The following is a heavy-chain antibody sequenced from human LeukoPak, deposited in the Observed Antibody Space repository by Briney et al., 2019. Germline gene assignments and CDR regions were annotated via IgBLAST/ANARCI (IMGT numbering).Heavy chain of an antibody. Sequence: SETLSLTCTVSGGSISGYYWSWIRQPPGEGLESIGYIYYSGSTNYNPSLKSRVTISVDTSKNQFSLKLSSVTAADTAVYYCARAYSSSWYYFDYWDQGTLVTVSS. J-gene: IGHJ4*02. D-gene: IGHD6-13*01. CDR3: ARAYSSSWYYFDY. V-gene: IGHV4-59*01. CDR1: GGSISGYY. CDR2: IYYSGST.